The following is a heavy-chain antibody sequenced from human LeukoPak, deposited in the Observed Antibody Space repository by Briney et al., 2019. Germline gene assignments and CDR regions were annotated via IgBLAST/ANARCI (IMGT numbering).Heavy chain of an antibody. V-gene: IGHV1-69*01. CDR3: VRVTYGDFNWFDP. J-gene: IGHJ5*02. CDR2: IIPIFGTA. D-gene: IGHD4-17*01. CDR1: GGTFSSYA. Sequence: ASVKVSCKASGGTFSSYAISWVRQAPGQGLEWMGGIIPIFGTANYAQKFQGRVTITADESTSTAYMELSSLRSEDTAVYYCVRVTYGDFNWFDPWGQGTLVTVSS.